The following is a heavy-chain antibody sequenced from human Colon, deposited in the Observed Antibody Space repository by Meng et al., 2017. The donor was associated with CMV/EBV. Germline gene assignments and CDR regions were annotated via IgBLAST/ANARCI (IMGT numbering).Heavy chain of an antibody. Sequence: GESLKISCSASGFTFSHYSMNWVRQAPGKGLEWISYISSSIYTTYYVDSVKGRFTISRDNAKNTIYLQMNSLGADDTAVYYCARASIPDTGMGLDNWGQGTLVTVSS. J-gene: IGHJ4*02. CDR1: GFTFSHYS. CDR2: ISSSIYTT. CDR3: ARASIPDTGMGLDN. D-gene: IGHD2-8*02. V-gene: IGHV3-48*04.